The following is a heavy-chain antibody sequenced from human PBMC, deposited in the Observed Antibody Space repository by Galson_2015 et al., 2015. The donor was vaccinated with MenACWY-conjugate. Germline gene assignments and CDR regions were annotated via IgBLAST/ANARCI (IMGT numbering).Heavy chain of an antibody. CDR2: VSYDASSR. D-gene: IGHD5-12*01. CDR3: VRAEGWLRSAFDL. J-gene: IGHJ3*01. CDR1: GFSFSSYT. Sequence: SLRLSCAASGFSFSSYTFYWVRQSPGTGLEWVAVVSYDASSRYYRDSVQGRFTISRDNSKNTVSLEMSSLGPEDSAVYYCVRAEGWLRSAFDLWGQGTMVTVSS. V-gene: IGHV3-30*10.